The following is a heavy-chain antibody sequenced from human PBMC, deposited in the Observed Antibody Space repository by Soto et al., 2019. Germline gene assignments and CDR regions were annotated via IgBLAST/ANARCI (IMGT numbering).Heavy chain of an antibody. CDR2: ISSNGMTT. Sequence: VQLLESGGGLVKSGGSLRLSCVASGFTFSKYAMTWVRQAPGKGLEWVSSISSNGMTTDYADSVKGRFTISRDNSRNTLSLQMDRLRGDDAALYYCAKDKYTDSVRRVWFFDFWGRGTLVTVSS. D-gene: IGHD3-16*01. CDR1: GFTFSKYA. J-gene: IGHJ2*01. V-gene: IGHV3-23*01. CDR3: AKDKYTDSVRRVWFFDF.